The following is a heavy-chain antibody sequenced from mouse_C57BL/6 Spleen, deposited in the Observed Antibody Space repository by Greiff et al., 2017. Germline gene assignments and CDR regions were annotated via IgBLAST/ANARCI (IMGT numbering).Heavy chain of an antibody. Sequence: QVQLQQSGAELVRPGASVKMSCKASGYTFTSYSMHWVKQRPGQGLEWIGYINPSSGYTKYNQKFKDKATMAADTSSSTAYMHLSSLTSEDSAVYDCARSYCDSYGVGYFEGWGTGTTVTVSS. CDR3: ARSYCDSYGVGYFEG. CDR1: GYTFTSYS. J-gene: IGHJ1*03. CDR2: INPSSGYT. D-gene: IGHD2-12*01. V-gene: IGHV1-4*01.